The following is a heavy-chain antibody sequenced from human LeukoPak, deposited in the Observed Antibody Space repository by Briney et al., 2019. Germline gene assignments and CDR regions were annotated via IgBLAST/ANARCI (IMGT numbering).Heavy chain of an antibody. Sequence: SETLSLTCTVSGGSISSYYWNWIRQPPGKGLEWIGYIYNSGSTNYNPSLKSRVTISVDTSKNQFSLKLSSVTAADTAVYHCARHRGYYDSSAYNWFDSWGQGTLVTVSS. V-gene: IGHV4-59*08. CDR2: IYNSGST. D-gene: IGHD3-22*01. J-gene: IGHJ5*01. CDR1: GGSISSYY. CDR3: ARHRGYYDSSAYNWFDS.